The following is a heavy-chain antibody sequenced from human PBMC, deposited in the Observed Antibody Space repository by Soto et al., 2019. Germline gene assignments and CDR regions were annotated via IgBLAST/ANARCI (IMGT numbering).Heavy chain of an antibody. CDR3: ANDDYNSFDY. D-gene: IGHD4-4*01. Sequence: PGGSLRLSCAASGFTFSSYAMSWVRQAPGKGLEWVSSISGGAGSTYYADSVKGRFTISRDNSKNTLYLQMNSLRAEDTAVYFCANDDYNSFDYWGQGTLVTVSS. J-gene: IGHJ4*02. CDR1: GFTFSSYA. V-gene: IGHV3-23*01. CDR2: ISGGAGST.